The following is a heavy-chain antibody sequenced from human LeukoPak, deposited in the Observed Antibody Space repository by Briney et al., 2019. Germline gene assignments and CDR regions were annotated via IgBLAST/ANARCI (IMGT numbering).Heavy chain of an antibody. CDR2: INPNSGGT. CDR3: ARGGNYYYDSSGFHIDY. J-gene: IGHJ4*02. CDR1: GYTFTDYY. Sequence: ASVKVSCTASGYTFTDYYMHWVRQAPGQGLEWLGWINPNSGGTNYAQKFQGRVTMTRDTSISTAYMEVRSLRSDDTAVYYCARGGNYYYDSSGFHIDYWGQGTPVTVSS. V-gene: IGHV1-2*02. D-gene: IGHD3-22*01.